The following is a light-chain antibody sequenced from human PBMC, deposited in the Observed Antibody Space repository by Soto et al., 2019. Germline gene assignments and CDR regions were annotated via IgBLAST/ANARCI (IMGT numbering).Light chain of an antibody. CDR3: SSYTSSSTWV. CDR1: SSDVGDYNY. J-gene: IGLJ3*02. Sequence: QSVLTQPASVSGSPGQSITISCTGTSSDVGDYNYVSWYQQHPGKAPKLLIYGVTNRPSGVSNRFSGSKSGNTASLTISGLQAEDEADYYCSSYTSSSTWVFGGGTKLTVL. V-gene: IGLV2-14*01. CDR2: GVT.